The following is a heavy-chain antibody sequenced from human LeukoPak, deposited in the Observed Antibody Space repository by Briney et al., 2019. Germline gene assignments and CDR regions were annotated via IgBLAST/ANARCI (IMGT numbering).Heavy chain of an antibody. CDR1: SDSTNNFH. Sequence: PSETLSLTCTVSSDSTNNFHWSWIRQPPGKGLEWIGHIFHSGGSKYNPSLKSRATISTDMSKNVLSLELTSVTAADTAVYYCARLLPSAFYHGMDVWGQGTTVTVSS. V-gene: IGHV4-59*01. J-gene: IGHJ6*02. CDR3: ARLLPSAFYHGMDV. D-gene: IGHD3-16*01. CDR2: IFHSGGS.